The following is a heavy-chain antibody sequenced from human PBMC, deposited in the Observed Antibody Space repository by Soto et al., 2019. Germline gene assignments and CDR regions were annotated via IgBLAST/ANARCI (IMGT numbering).Heavy chain of an antibody. D-gene: IGHD4-17*01. V-gene: IGHV4-39*01. CDR3: ASFSGATYGDYGGGINY. J-gene: IGHJ4*02. Sequence: SETLSLTCTVSGGSISGSSYYWGWIRQPPGKGLECIGSVHYSGSTDYNPSLKSRVTISVDTSKNQFSLKLTSVTAADTAVYFCASFSGATYGDYGGGINYWGQGALVTVSS. CDR1: GGSISGSSYY. CDR2: VHYSGST.